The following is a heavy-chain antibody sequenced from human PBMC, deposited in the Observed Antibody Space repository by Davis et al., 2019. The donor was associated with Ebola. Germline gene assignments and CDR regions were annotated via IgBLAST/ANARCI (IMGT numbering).Heavy chain of an antibody. J-gene: IGHJ5*02. V-gene: IGHV1-69*04. CDR1: VCTFSSYA. CDR2: ISPILGIA. CDR3: ARAVGSWGPWFDP. Sequence: SVTVSCKASVCTFSSYAISWARQVSGQGPEWMGRISPILGIANYAQKFQGRVTITADKSTSTAYMELSSLRSEDTAVYYCARAVGSWGPWFDPWGRGTLVTVSS. D-gene: IGHD6-13*01.